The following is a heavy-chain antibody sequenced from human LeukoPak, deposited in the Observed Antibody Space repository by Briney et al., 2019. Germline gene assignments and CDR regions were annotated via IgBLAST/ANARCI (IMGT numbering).Heavy chain of an antibody. Sequence: ASVKVSCKASGYTFTGYYMHWVRQAPGQGLEWMGWINPNSGGTNYAQKFQGRVTMTRDTSISTAYMELSRLRPDDTAVYYCASRIQLWSGSDYWGQGTLVTASS. CDR2: INPNSGGT. CDR1: GYTFTGYY. CDR3: ASRIQLWSGSDY. J-gene: IGHJ4*02. D-gene: IGHD5-18*01. V-gene: IGHV1-2*02.